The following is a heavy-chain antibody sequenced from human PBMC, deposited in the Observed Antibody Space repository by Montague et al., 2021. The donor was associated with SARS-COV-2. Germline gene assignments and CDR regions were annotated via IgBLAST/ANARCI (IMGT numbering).Heavy chain of an antibody. J-gene: IGHJ4*02. V-gene: IGHV4-61*02. CDR3: ARDIAVAGLFDY. D-gene: IGHD6-19*01. CDR1: GGSISSGSYY. CDR2: ISISGST. Sequence: TLSLTCTVSGGSISSGSYYWSWIRQPAGKGLEWIGRISISGSTNYXXXLKSRVTISVDTSKSQFSLKLSSVTAADTAVYYCARDIAVAGLFDYWGQGTLVTVSS.